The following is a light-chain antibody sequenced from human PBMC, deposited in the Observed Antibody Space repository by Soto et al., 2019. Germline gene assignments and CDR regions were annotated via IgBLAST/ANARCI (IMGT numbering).Light chain of an antibody. J-gene: IGKJ1*01. V-gene: IGKV3-11*01. CDR1: QSVSSY. Sequence: EIVLTQSPATLSLSPGERATLSCRASQSVSSYLAWYQQKPGQAPRLLIYDASNRATGIPARFSGSGSGTDFTLTISGLEPEDFAVYYCQQRINWPTTFGLGPKVEIK. CDR2: DAS. CDR3: QQRINWPTT.